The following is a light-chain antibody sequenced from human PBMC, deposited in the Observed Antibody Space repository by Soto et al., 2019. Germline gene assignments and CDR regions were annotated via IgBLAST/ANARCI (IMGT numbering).Light chain of an antibody. V-gene: IGKV3-15*01. CDR2: DAS. CDR1: QSVNNN. Sequence: EIVMTQSPATLSVSPGERATLSCSASQSVNNNLAWYRQKPGQAPRLLISDASTRATGIPARFSGSGSGTEFALTISSLQSEDSGIYSRQQYNLWPPLTFGGGNKVEIK. CDR3: QQYNLWPPLT. J-gene: IGKJ4*01.